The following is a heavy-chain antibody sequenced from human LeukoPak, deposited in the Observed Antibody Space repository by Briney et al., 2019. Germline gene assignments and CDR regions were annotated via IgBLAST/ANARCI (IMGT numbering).Heavy chain of an antibody. D-gene: IGHD3-10*01. Sequence: SETLSLTCTVSGGSVSSYYWSWIRQSPGRELEWIGYIYHSGSTNYNPSLKSRVTMSVDTSKNQFSLKLTSLTAADSALYYCAREVVLHGYMVRGVKSGLDVWGQGTTVTVSS. CDR2: IYHSGST. CDR3: AREVVLHGYMVRGVKSGLDV. V-gene: IGHV4-59*02. CDR1: GGSVSSYY. J-gene: IGHJ6*02.